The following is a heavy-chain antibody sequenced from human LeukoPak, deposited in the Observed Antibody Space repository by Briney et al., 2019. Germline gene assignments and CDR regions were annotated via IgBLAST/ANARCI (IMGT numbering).Heavy chain of an antibody. D-gene: IGHD1-26*01. V-gene: IGHV1-2*04. CDR1: GYTFTGYY. CDR3: ATSSLVGATLDPNSYFDY. Sequence: ASVKVSCKASGYTFTGYYMHWVRQAPGQGLEWMGWINPNSGGTNYAQKFQGWVTMTRDTSISTAYMELSRLRSDDTAVYYCATSSLVGATLDPNSYFDYWGQGTLVTVSS. J-gene: IGHJ4*02. CDR2: INPNSGGT.